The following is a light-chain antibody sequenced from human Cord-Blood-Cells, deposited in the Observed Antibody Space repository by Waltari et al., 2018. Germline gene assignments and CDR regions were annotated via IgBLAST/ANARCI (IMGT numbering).Light chain of an antibody. CDR2: RNN. CDR1: SSNIGSNY. V-gene: IGLV1-47*01. Sequence: QSVLTQPPSASGTPGQRVTISCSGSSSNIGSNYVYWYQQLPGMAPKLLIYRNNQRPSGVPDRFSGSKSGTSASLAISGLRSEDEADYYCAAWDDSLSFVFGGGTKLTVL. CDR3: AAWDDSLSFV. J-gene: IGLJ3*02.